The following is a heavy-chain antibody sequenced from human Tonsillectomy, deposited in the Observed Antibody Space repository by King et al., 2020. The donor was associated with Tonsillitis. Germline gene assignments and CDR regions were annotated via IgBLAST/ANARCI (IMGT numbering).Heavy chain of an antibody. CDR2: ISYDGSNK. Sequence: VQLVESGGGVVQPGRSLRLSCAASGFRFSSYDMHWVRQAPGKGLEWVAVISYDGSNKYHADSVKGRFTISRDNSKNTLYLEMNSLRAEDTAVYYCAGPMIVVVSQSYFDYWGQGTLVTVSS. D-gene: IGHD3-22*01. CDR3: AGPMIVVVSQSYFDY. J-gene: IGHJ4*02. CDR1: GFRFSSYD. V-gene: IGHV3-30*04.